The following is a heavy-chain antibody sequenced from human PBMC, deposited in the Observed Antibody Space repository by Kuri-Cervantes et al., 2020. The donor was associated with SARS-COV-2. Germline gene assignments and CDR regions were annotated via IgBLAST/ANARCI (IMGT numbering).Heavy chain of an antibody. J-gene: IGHJ4*02. CDR3: ARFSAAAGQRTFDY. CDR2: IHHSGTT. D-gene: IGHD6-13*01. Sequence: SETLSLTCAVSGYSISSGYYWGWIRQPPGKGLEWIGEIHHSGTTNYNPSLKSRVTISLDTSKNQFSLKLKSMTAADTAVYYCARFSAAAGQRTFDYWGQGTLVTVSS. CDR1: GYSISSGYY. V-gene: IGHV4-38-2*01.